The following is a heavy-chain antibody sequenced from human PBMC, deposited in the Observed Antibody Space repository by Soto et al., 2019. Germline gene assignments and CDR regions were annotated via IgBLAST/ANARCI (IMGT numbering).Heavy chain of an antibody. V-gene: IGHV3-30-3*01. Sequence: QVQLVESGGGVVQPGRSLRLSCAASGFTFRNYAMHWVRQAPGKGLECVAVISYDGGNKFYRDYVKGRFTISGDNSKNTLYLQINSLRYEDTAVYYCARGDREDIAVVIGVRPGEYGVDVWGQGTTVTVSS. J-gene: IGHJ6*02. CDR3: ARGDREDIAVVIGVRPGEYGVDV. D-gene: IGHD2-15*01. CDR2: ISYDGGNK. CDR1: GFTFRNYA.